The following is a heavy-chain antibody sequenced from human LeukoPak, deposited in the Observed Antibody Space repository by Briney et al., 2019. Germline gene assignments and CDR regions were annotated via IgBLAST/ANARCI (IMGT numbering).Heavy chain of an antibody. V-gene: IGHV3-66*01. D-gene: IGHD6-13*01. J-gene: IGHJ4*02. CDR1: GFTVSSSY. CDR3: ARDLEAANTNYFDY. Sequence: GGSLRLSCAASGFTVSSSYMSWVRQAPGKGLEWVSIISGAGTTYYADSVKGRFTISRDNSKNTVYLQVNSLRDEDTAVYYCARDLEAANTNYFDYWGQGALATLSS. CDR2: ISGAGTT.